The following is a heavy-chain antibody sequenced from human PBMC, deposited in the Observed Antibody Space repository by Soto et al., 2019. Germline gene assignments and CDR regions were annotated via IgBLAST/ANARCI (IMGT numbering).Heavy chain of an antibody. CDR2: IWYDGSNK. V-gene: IGHV3-33*01. CDR1: GFTFSSYG. J-gene: IGHJ3*02. CDR3: AIGAANDAFDI. D-gene: IGHD2-15*01. Sequence: QVQLVESGGGVVQPGRSLRLSCAASGFTFSSYGMHWVRQAPGKGLEWVAVIWYDGSNKYYADSVKGRFTISRDNSKNTLYLQMNSLRAEDTAVYYCAIGAANDAFDIWGQGTMVTVSS.